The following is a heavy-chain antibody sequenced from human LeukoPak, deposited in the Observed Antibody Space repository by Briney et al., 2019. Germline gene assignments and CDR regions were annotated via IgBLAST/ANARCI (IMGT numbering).Heavy chain of an antibody. J-gene: IGHJ4*02. D-gene: IGHD5-18*01. V-gene: IGHV1-24*01. CDR1: GYTLTELS. Sequence: AASVKVSCKVSGYTLTELSMHWVRQAPGKGLEWMGGFDPEDGETIYAQKFQGRVTITADESTSTAYMELSSLRSEDTAVYYCARGNSYGYPLLDYWGQGTLVTVSS. CDR2: FDPEDGET. CDR3: ARGNSYGYPLLDY.